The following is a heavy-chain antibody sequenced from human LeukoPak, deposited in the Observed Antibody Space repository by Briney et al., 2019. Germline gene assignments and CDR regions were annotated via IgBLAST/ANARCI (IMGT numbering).Heavy chain of an antibody. V-gene: IGHV4-59*12. D-gene: IGHD5-12*01. Sequence: SETLSLTCTVSGGSISSYYWSWIRQPPGKGLEWIGYIYYSGSTYYNPSLKSRVTISVDTSKNQFSLKLSSVTAADTAVYYCARGRGYSGYVDYWGQGTLVTVSS. CDR3: ARGRGYSGYVDY. CDR2: IYYSGST. J-gene: IGHJ4*02. CDR1: GGSISSYY.